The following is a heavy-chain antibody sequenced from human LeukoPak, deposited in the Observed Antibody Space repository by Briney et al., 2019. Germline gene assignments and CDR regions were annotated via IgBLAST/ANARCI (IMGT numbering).Heavy chain of an antibody. J-gene: IGHJ4*02. CDR1: GFTFSSYA. CDR2: ISYDGSNK. V-gene: IGHV3-30*04. CDR3: ARGVSSSNS. D-gene: IGHD6-6*01. Sequence: GGSLRLSCAASGFTFSSYAMHWVRQAPGKGLEWVAVISYDGSNKYYADSVKGRFTISRDNSKNTLYLQMNSLRAEDTAVYYCARGVSSSNSWGQRTLVTVSS.